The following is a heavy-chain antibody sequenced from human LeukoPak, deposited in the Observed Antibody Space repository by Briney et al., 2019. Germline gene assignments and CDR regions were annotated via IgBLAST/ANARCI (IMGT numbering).Heavy chain of an antibody. V-gene: IGHV4-59*12. D-gene: IGHD1-26*01. J-gene: IGHJ5*02. CDR3: ARGGNWFDP. CDR2: IYYSGST. CDR1: GGSISSYY. Sequence: PSETLSLTCTVSGGSISSYYWSWIRQPPGKGLEWIGYIYYSGSTNYNPSLKSRVTISVDTSKNQFSLKLTSVTAADTALYFCARGGNWFDPWGQGNLVTVSS.